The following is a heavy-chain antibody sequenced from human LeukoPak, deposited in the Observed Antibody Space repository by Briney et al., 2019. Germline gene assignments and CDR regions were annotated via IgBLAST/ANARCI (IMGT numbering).Heavy chain of an antibody. CDR2: ISSSGSTI. Sequence: QSGGSLRLXCAASGFTFSSYEMNWVRQAPGKGLEWVSYISSSGSTIYYADSVKGRFTISRDNSKNTLYLQMNSLRAEDTAVYYCAKDGSGYALDYYYYYMDVWGKGNTVTVSS. J-gene: IGHJ6*03. CDR3: AKDGSGYALDYYYYYMDV. V-gene: IGHV3-48*03. D-gene: IGHD5-12*01. CDR1: GFTFSSYE.